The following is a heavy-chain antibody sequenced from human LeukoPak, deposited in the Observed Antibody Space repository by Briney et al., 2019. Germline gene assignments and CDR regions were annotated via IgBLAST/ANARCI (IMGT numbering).Heavy chain of an antibody. D-gene: IGHD6-19*01. Sequence: ASVKASCKPSGYTFSSYGISWGRQAPRHQREWMGWISAYNGNTNYAQKLQGRVTMTTDTSTSTAYMEMRSLRSDDTAVYYCARVVSSGWYNWFDPWGQGTLVTVSS. CDR1: GYTFSSYG. CDR2: ISAYNGNT. CDR3: ARVVSSGWYNWFDP. V-gene: IGHV1-18*01. J-gene: IGHJ5*02.